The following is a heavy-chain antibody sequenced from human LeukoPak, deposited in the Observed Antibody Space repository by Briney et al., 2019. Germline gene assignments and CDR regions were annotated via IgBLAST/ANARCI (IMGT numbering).Heavy chain of an antibody. CDR2: IYPGDSDT. CDR1: GYSFTNYW. CDR3: ARGGGYNYGTFDY. Sequence: GESLKISCKGSGYSFTNYWIGWVRQIPGKGLEWMGIIYPGDSDTRYSPSLQGQVTISADKSISTAYLKWRSLKASDTAMYYCARGGGYNYGTFDYWGQGTLVTVSS. J-gene: IGHJ4*02. D-gene: IGHD5-18*01. V-gene: IGHV5-51*01.